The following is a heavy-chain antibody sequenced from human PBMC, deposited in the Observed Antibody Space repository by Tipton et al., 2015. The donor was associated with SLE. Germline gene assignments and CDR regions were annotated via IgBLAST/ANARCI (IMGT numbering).Heavy chain of an antibody. CDR2: IHYSGSA. D-gene: IGHD3-22*01. CDR3: VRPDYYYDSGGYSGVWFDP. Sequence: TLSLTCTVSGGSISSGGYYWSWIRHQSGKGLEWIGYIHYSGSAYYNPSLKSRLSISVDTSKNQFSLKLTSVTAADTAVYYCVRPDYYYDSGGYSGVWFDPWGQGTLVTVSS. CDR1: GGSISSGGYY. V-gene: IGHV4-31*03. J-gene: IGHJ5*02.